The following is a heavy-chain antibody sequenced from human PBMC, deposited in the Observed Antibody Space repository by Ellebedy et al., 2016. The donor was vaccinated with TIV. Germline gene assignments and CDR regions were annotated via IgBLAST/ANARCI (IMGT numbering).Heavy chain of an antibody. D-gene: IGHD3-10*01. CDR3: AKGRGGDWFGDTLDDP. V-gene: IGHV3-23*01. J-gene: IGHJ5*02. CDR1: GFAYGGFA. Sequence: PGGSLRLSCAAPGFAYGGFAMSRVRQAPGEGLEWVSAISSSGDSTFYADSVKGRFTVSRDNSENMLYLQMNSLRAADTAVYYCAKGRGGDWFGDTLDDPWGQGTLLTVSS. CDR2: ISSSGDST.